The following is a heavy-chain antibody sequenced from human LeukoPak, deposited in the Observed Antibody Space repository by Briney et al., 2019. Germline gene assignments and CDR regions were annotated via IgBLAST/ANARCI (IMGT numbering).Heavy chain of an antibody. CDR2: IYYSGST. CDR3: ARGEYYGSGSYYVNFDY. D-gene: IGHD3-10*01. J-gene: IGHJ4*02. Sequence: PSETLSLTCTVSGGSISSSSYYWGWIRQPPGKGLEWIGSIYYSGSTYYNPSLKSRVTISVDTSKNQFSLKLSSVTAADTAVYYCARGEYYGSGSYYVNFDYWGQGTLVTVSS. CDR1: GGSISSSSYY. V-gene: IGHV4-39*07.